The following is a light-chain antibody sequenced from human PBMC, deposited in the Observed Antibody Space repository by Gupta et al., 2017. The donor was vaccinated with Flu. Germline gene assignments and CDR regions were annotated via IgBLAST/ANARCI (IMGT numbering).Light chain of an antibody. V-gene: IGKV1-5*03. J-gene: IGKJ4*01. CDR2: KAS. CDR1: QSISSW. Sequence: DIQMTPSPSTLSASVGDRVTITCRASQSISSWLAWYQQKPGKAPKLLIYKASILESGVPSRFSGSGSGTEFTLTISSLQPDDLAAYYCQQYEAYPLTFGGGTNVEIK. CDR3: QQYEAYPLT.